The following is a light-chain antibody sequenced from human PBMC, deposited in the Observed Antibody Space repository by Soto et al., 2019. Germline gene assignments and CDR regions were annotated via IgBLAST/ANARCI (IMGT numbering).Light chain of an antibody. J-gene: IGKJ5*01. V-gene: IGKV1-5*03. CDR2: RAS. CDR1: QSVSSS. CDR3: QQANSCPIT. Sequence: IHSTLSSSTLSATVKDRVTITCRASQSVSSSLAWYQQKPGKAPNLLIYRASSLQSGVPSRFSGSGSGTEFTLTISSLQPDDFATYYCQQANSCPITFGQGTRLEI.